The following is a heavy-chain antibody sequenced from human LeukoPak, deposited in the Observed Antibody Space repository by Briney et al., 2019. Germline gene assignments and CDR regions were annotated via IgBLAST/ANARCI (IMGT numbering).Heavy chain of an antibody. Sequence: PSETLSLTCTVSAGSINNYYGSWIRQPPGRGLEWIGYIYYSGSTNHNPSLKGRVTISLDTSKNQFSLKLTSVTAADTAVYYCARPLGYGFHRSYFALWGRGALVTVSS. CDR3: ARPLGYGFHRSYFAL. J-gene: IGHJ2*01. CDR1: AGSINNYY. CDR2: IYYSGST. V-gene: IGHV4-59*01. D-gene: IGHD3-10*01.